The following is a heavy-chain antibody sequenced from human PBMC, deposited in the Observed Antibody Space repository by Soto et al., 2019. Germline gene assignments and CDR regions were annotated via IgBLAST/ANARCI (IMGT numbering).Heavy chain of an antibody. Sequence: QLQLQESGSGLGKPSQTLSLTGAVSGGSISSGGYSWSWIRQPPAKGLEWIGYIYHSGSTYYNPSLQSRVTISVDRSKNQFSLKLSSVTAADTAVYYCASLLVYYGSVRIGMDVWGQGTTVTVSS. CDR3: ASLLVYYGSVRIGMDV. D-gene: IGHD3-10*01. V-gene: IGHV4-30-2*01. CDR1: GGSISSGGYS. J-gene: IGHJ6*02. CDR2: IYHSGST.